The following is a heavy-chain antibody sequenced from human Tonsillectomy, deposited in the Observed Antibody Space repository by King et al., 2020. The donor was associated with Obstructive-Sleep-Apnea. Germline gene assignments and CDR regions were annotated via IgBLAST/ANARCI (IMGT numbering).Heavy chain of an antibody. CDR3: TRKYYYDSTGNAIDY. J-gene: IGHJ4*02. CDR1: GFRFGDYT. CDR2: IRSKAYGGTT. V-gene: IGHV3-49*03. D-gene: IGHD3-22*01. Sequence: VQLVESGGGLVQPGRSLRLSCTASGFRFGDYTMSWFRQAPGKGLEWVGCIRSKAYGGTTEYAASVKGRFTISRNDSKSIAYLQMNSLKTEDTAVYYCTRKYYYDSTGNAIDYWGQGTLVTVSS.